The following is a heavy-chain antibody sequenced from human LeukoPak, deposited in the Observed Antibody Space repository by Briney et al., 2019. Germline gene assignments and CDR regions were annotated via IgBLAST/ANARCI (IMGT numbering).Heavy chain of an antibody. Sequence: SETLSLTCTVSGGSISSYYWSWIRQPPGKGLEWIGYIYYSGSTNYNPSLKSRVTISVDTSKNQFSLRLSSVTAADTAVYYCARGPVIAAAAEYEWYFQHWGQGTLVTVSS. D-gene: IGHD6-13*01. CDR1: GGSISSYY. J-gene: IGHJ1*01. CDR3: ARGPVIAAAAEYEWYFQH. CDR2: IYYSGST. V-gene: IGHV4-59*01.